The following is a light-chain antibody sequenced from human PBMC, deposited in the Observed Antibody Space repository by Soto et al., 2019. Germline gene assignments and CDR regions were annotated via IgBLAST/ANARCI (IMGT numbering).Light chain of an antibody. Sequence: EIVLTQSPGTLSLSPGERATLSCRASQSVSSNYLAWYQQKPGQAPRLLIYGASIRATGIPDRFSGSGSGTHCTLTISRLEPEDFAVYYCQQYGSSPYTFGQGTKLEIK. CDR1: QSVSSNY. J-gene: IGKJ2*01. CDR3: QQYGSSPYT. CDR2: GAS. V-gene: IGKV3-20*01.